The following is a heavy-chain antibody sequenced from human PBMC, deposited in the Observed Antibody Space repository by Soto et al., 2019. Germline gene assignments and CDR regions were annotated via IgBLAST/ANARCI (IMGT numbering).Heavy chain of an antibody. CDR3: ARLEGPATISYYFDF. CDR1: DDSINSDKYY. CDR2: IYYRGNA. D-gene: IGHD3-3*01. J-gene: IGHJ4*02. Sequence: SETLSLTCSVSDDSINSDKYYWGWIRQPPGKGLEWIGSIYYRGNAYYNTSLQTRVTISLDKSKSQFSLKLNSVTAADSAVYFCARLEGPATISYYFDFWGPGALVTVSS. V-gene: IGHV4-39*01.